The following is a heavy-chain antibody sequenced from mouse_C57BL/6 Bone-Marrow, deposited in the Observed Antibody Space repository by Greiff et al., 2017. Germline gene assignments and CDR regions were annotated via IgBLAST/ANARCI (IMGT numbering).Heavy chain of an antibody. CDR3: TPFYYGNYGYAMDY. V-gene: IGHV14-4*01. Sequence: VHVKQSGAELVRPGASVKLSCTASGFNIKDDYMHWVKQRPEQGLEWIGWLDPENGDTEYASKFQGKATITADTSSNTAYLQLSSLTSEDTAVYYCTPFYYGNYGYAMDYWGQGTSVTVSS. CDR2: LDPENGDT. D-gene: IGHD2-1*01. J-gene: IGHJ4*01. CDR1: GFNIKDDY.